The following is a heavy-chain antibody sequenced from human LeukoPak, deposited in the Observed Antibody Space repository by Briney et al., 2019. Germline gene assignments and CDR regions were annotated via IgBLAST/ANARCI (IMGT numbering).Heavy chain of an antibody. J-gene: IGHJ4*02. CDR3: AFYNRGWYFDY. V-gene: IGHV4-4*02. CDR1: GDSITSSNW. CDR2: IWHSGST. D-gene: IGHD1-14*01. Sequence: SETLSLTCAVSGDSITSSNWWSWVRQPPGQGLGWVGKIWHSGSTNYNPSLRSRVAISVDKSKNQFSLKLSSVTGADTAMYYCAFYNRGWYFDYWGQGTLVTVSS.